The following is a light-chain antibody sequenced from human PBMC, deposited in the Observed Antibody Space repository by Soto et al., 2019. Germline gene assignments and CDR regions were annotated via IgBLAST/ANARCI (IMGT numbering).Light chain of an antibody. CDR3: QQRSNWPPGYT. V-gene: IGKV3-11*01. CDR1: QSVSSY. CDR2: DAS. Sequence: EIVLTQSPATLSLSPGERATLSCRASQSVSSYLAWYQQKPGQAPRLLIYDASNRATGIPARFSGSGSGTAFTLSISSLEPEDFAVYYCQQRSNWPPGYTFGQGNKLEIK. J-gene: IGKJ2*01.